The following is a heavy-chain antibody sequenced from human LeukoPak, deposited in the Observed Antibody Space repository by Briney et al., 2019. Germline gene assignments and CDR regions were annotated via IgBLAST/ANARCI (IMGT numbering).Heavy chain of an antibody. V-gene: IGHV4-59*12. Sequence: SETLSLTCTVSGGSISSYYWSWLRQPPGKGLEWIGYIYYSGSTNYNPSLKSRVTISVDTSKNQFSLKLSSVTAADTAVYYCARVAVTTVYYYYMDVWGKGTTVTVSS. CDR2: IYYSGST. J-gene: IGHJ6*03. CDR1: GGSISSYY. D-gene: IGHD1/OR15-1a*01. CDR3: ARVAVTTVYYYYMDV.